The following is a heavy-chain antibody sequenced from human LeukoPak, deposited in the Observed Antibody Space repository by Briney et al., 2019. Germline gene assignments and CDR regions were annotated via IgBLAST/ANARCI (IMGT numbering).Heavy chain of an antibody. CDR3: ARESITSGFHDAFEI. CDR1: GLTFSNYA. J-gene: IGHJ3*02. Sequence: GSLRLSCAASGLTFSNYAMSWVRQAPGKGLDWIASIYYSGTTYYNPSLKSRVTISVDTSKNQFSLKVSSVTAADTAVYYCARESITSGFHDAFEIWGQGTGITVSS. V-gene: IGHV4-39*07. D-gene: IGHD3-9*01. CDR2: IYYSGTT.